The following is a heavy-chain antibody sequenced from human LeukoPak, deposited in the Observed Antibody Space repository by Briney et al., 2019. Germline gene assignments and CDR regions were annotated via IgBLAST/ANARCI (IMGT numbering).Heavy chain of an antibody. J-gene: IGHJ6*02. Sequence: SETLSLTCAVYGGSFSGYYWSWIRQPLGKGLEWIGEINHSGSTNYNPSLKSRVTISVDTSKNQFSLKLSSVTAADTAVYYCARGKIPRDSGVVRNYYYGMDVWGQGTTVTVSS. V-gene: IGHV4-34*01. CDR3: ARGKIPRDSGVVRNYYYGMDV. CDR1: GGSFSGYY. CDR2: INHSGST. D-gene: IGHD3-3*01.